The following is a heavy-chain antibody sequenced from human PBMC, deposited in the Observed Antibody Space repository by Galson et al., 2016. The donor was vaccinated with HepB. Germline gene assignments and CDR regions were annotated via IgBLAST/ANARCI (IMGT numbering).Heavy chain of an antibody. CDR2: FHGGANT. CDR1: GYTVGSDF. CDR3: VSRDA. V-gene: IGHV3-53*01. Sequence: SLRLSCAASGYTVGSDFMTWVRQAPGKGLEWVSMFHGGANTYYADSVKGRFTIPRYTSKNTLYLQMNSLSVEDTAIYYCVSRDAWGQGTLVTVSS. J-gene: IGHJ4*02. D-gene: IGHD5-24*01.